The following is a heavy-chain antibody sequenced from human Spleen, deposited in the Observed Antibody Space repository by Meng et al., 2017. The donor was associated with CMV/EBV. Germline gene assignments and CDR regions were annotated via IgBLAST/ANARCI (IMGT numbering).Heavy chain of an antibody. J-gene: IGHJ4*02. CDR1: GGSISSTNW. Sequence: AVSGGSISSTNWWSWVRQPTGKGLEWIGEIYHSGSANYNPSLKSRVTISVDKSKNQFSLKLSSVTAADTAIYYCARGSESTGWYGAYWGQGTLVTVSS. CDR2: IYHSGSA. CDR3: ARGSESTGWYGAY. V-gene: IGHV4-4*02. D-gene: IGHD6-19*01.